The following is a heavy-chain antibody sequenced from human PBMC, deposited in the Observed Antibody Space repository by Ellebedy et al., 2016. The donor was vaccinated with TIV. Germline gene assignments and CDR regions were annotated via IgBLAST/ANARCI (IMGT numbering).Heavy chain of an antibody. J-gene: IGHJ6*02. CDR2: ISYDANNK. Sequence: PGGSLRLSCAASGFTFSSYGMHWVRQAPGKGLEWVALISYDANNKYYADSVKGRFTISRDNSKNTLYLQMNTLRPEDTAVYYCAKGWGIVDVWGQGTTVTVSS. D-gene: IGHD3-16*01. CDR3: AKGWGIVDV. V-gene: IGHV3-30*18. CDR1: GFTFSSYG.